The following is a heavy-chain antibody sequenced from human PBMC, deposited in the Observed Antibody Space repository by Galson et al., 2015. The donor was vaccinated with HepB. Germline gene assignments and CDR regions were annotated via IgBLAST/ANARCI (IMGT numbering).Heavy chain of an antibody. CDR2: IYPGDSDT. CDR1: GYSFTSYW. D-gene: IGHD3-9*01. J-gene: IGHJ3*02. Sequence: QSGAEVKKPGESLKISCKGSGYSFTSYWIGWVRQMPGKGLEWMGIIYPGDSDTRYSPSFQGQVTISADKSISTAYLQWSSLKASDTAMYYCARPTGLRYFVDAFDIWGQGTMVTVSS. V-gene: IGHV5-51*03. CDR3: ARPTGLRYFVDAFDI.